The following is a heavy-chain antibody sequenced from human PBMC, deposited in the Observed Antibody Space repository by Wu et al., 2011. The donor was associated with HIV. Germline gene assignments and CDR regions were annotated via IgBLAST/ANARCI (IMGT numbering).Heavy chain of an antibody. CDR1: GYTFTDYL. CDR2: VDPKSGDT. Sequence: QVQLVQSGAEVKRPGASVKVSCTISGYTFTDYLIHWVRQAPGQGLEWMGWVDPKSGDTKYAQKFQDRVTMTGDTSISTAYMELSSLRSDDMAVFYCARVSSQDVQWLVLHFDYWGQGTLVSVSS. D-gene: IGHD6-19*01. V-gene: IGHV1-2*02. J-gene: IGHJ4*02. CDR3: ARVSSQDVQWLVLHFDY.